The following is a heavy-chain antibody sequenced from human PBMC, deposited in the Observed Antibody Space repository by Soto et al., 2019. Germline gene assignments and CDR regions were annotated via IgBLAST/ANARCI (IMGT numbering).Heavy chain of an antibody. CDR3: ARVGSGWLDY. D-gene: IGHD6-19*01. CDR1: YY. V-gene: IGHV4-34*01. J-gene: IGHJ4*02. CDR2: IDHSGST. Sequence: YYWSWIRQPPGKGLEWIGEIDHSGSTNYNPSLKSRVTISVDTSKNQFSLKLSSVTAADTAVYYCARVGSGWLDYWGQGTLVTVSS.